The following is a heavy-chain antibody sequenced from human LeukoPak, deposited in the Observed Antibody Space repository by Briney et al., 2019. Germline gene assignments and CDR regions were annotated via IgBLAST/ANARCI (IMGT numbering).Heavy chain of an antibody. CDR2: IKEDGSEK. CDR1: AITFSSYW. J-gene: IGHJ4*02. CDR3: AREVSGDFWSGYYTPGTFDY. V-gene: IGHV3-7*01. D-gene: IGHD3-3*01. Sequence: GGSLRLSCAASAITFSSYWMSWVRQAPGKGLEWVANIKEDGSEKYYVDSVKGRFTISRDNAKNSLYLQMNSLRAEDTAVYYCAREVSGDFWSGYYTPGTFDYWGQGTLVTVSS.